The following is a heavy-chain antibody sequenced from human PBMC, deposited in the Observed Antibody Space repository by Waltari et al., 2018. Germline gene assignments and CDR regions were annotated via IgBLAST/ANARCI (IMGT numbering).Heavy chain of an antibody. D-gene: IGHD3-9*01. J-gene: IGHJ4*02. Sequence: EVQVVESGGGVVRPGGWPRLSCAAPGFSFDAYGMTWVRPAPGKGLEWVSGINWNGASKGYADSVKGRFTRSRDNAKNALYLQMNSLRAEDTAFYYGARAVLNVGYYFDYWGQGTLVTVSS. V-gene: IGHV3-20*04. CDR2: INWNGASK. CDR1: GFSFDAYG. CDR3: ARAVLNVGYYFDY.